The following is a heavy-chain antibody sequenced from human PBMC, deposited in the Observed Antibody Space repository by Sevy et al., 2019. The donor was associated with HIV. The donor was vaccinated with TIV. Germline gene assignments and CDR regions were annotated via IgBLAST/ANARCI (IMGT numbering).Heavy chain of an antibody. J-gene: IGHJ4*02. CDR2: IYYSGRT. Sequence: SETLSLTCSVSGVSMTGYYWSWIRNPPGKGLEWIGYIYYSGRTNYNPSFKSPVTISVDTSKSQFSLQLSSVTSADTAVYYCAGGDGHNRYWGQGTLVTVSS. D-gene: IGHD1-20*01. V-gene: IGHV4-59*01. CDR3: AGGDGHNRY. CDR1: GVSMTGYY.